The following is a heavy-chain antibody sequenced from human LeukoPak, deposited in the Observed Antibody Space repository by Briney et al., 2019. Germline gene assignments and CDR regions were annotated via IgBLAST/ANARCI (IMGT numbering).Heavy chain of an antibody. CDR1: GFTVSSNY. CDR2: IYSGDST. CDR3: ARGGYGEYVQAFDI. V-gene: IGHV3-53*01. J-gene: IGHJ3*02. Sequence: PGGSLRLSCAASGFTVSSNYLSWVRQAPGKGLEWVSVIYSGDSTYYAESVKGRFSISRDNSKNTVYLQMNSLRAEDAAVYYCARGGYGEYVQAFDIWGQGTMVTVSS. D-gene: IGHD4-17*01.